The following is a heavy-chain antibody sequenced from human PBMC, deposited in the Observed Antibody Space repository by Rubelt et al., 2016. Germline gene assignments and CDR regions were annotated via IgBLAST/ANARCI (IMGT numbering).Heavy chain of an antibody. CDR2: IDWDDDQ. CDR1: GFSLSTSGMC. J-gene: IGHJ6*02. CDR3: ARILLPDYYDSSGGMDV. D-gene: IGHD3-22*01. V-gene: IGHV2-70*15. Sequence: QVTLRESGPALVKPTQTLTLTCTFSGFSLSTSGMCVSWIRQPPGKALEWLARIDWDDDQYYSTSLKTRLTISKDTAKNPVVLTMTNMDPVDTATYYCARILLPDYYDSSGGMDVWGQGTTVTVSS.